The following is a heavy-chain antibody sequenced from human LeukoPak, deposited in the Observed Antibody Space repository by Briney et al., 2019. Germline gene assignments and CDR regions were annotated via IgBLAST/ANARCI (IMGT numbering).Heavy chain of an antibody. V-gene: IGHV3-13*01. CDR3: ARGGSDYVGPEYFQH. J-gene: IGHJ1*01. D-gene: IGHD4-17*01. CDR2: IGTAGDT. Sequence: GGSLRLSCAASGFTFSSYDMHWVRQATGKGLEWVSAIGTAGDTYYPGSVKGRFTISRDNAKNSLYLQMNSLRAEDTAVYYCARGGSDYVGPEYFQHWGQGTLVTVSS. CDR1: GFTFSSYD.